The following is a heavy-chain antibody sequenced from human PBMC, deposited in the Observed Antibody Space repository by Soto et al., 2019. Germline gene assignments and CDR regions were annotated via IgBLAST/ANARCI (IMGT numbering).Heavy chain of an antibody. Sequence: PSETLSLTCAVSAYSISSGYYWGWIRQPPGKGLEWIGSIYHSGSTYYNPSLKSRVTISVDTSKNQFSLELSSVTAADTAAYYCWSYDFWSGVELGGGYYFDYWGQGTLVTVSS. CDR1: AYSISSGYY. CDR3: WSYDFWSGVELGGGYYFDY. V-gene: IGHV4-38-2*01. D-gene: IGHD3-3*01. CDR2: IYHSGST. J-gene: IGHJ4*02.